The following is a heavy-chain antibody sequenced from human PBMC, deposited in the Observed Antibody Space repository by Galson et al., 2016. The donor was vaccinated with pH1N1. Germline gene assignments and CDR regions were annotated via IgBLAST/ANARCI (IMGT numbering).Heavy chain of an antibody. CDR1: GFTFSSYA. V-gene: IGHV3-23*01. D-gene: IGHD2-2*01. CDR3: AKVTDVCTVTRCFPYGMHA. Sequence: SLRLSCAASGFTFSSYAMYWVRQAPGKGLEWVSAISGSGGTTHDADSVKGRFTISRDNSKNTLYLQMHSLRAEDTATYYCAKVTDVCTVTRCFPYGMHAWGQGTTVNVSS. J-gene: IGHJ6*02. CDR2: ISGSGGTT.